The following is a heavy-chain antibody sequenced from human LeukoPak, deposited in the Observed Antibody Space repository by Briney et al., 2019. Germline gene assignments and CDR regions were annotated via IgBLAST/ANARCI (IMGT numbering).Heavy chain of an antibody. Sequence: SETLSLTCTVSGGSISSYYWSWIRQPAGKGLEWIGRIYTSGSTNYNPSLRSQVTMSVDTSKSQFSLKLSSVTAADTAVYYCARDFVWGSYYYYYMDVWGKGTTVTVSS. CDR2: IYTSGST. V-gene: IGHV4-4*07. CDR3: ARDFVWGSYYYYYMDV. J-gene: IGHJ6*03. CDR1: GGSISSYY. D-gene: IGHD2-8*01.